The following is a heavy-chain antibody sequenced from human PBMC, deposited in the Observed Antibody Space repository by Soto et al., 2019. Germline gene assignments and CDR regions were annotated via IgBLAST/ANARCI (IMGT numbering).Heavy chain of an antibody. CDR2: IIPIFGTA. Sequence: ASVKVSCKASGCTFSSYAISWVRQAPGQGLEWMGGIIPIFGTANYAQKFQGRVTITADESTSTAYMELSSLRSEDTAVYYCARDLFRSSSWYSYTGRFDYWGQGTLVTVSS. CDR3: ARDLFRSSSWYSYTGRFDY. J-gene: IGHJ4*02. CDR1: GCTFSSYA. V-gene: IGHV1-69*13. D-gene: IGHD6-13*01.